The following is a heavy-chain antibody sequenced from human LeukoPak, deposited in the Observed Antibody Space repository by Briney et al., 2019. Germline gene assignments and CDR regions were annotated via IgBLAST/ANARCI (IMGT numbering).Heavy chain of an antibody. D-gene: IGHD3-22*01. J-gene: IGHJ3*02. V-gene: IGHV3-7*01. CDR3: ARDGDSSGYYIAFDI. Sequence: GGSLRLSCAASGFTFSSYWMSWVRQAPGKGLEWVANIKQDGSEKYYVDPVKGRFTISRDNAKNSLYLQMNSLRAEDTAVYYCARDGDSSGYYIAFDIWGQGTMVTVSS. CDR2: IKQDGSEK. CDR1: GFTFSSYW.